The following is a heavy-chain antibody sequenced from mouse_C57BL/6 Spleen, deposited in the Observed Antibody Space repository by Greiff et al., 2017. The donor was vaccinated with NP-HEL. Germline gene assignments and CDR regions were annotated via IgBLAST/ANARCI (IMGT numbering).Heavy chain of an antibody. V-gene: IGHV3-6*01. J-gene: IGHJ2*01. CDR2: ISYDGSN. CDR1: GYSITSGYY. CDR3: ARYYGNYGGYFDY. D-gene: IGHD2-1*01. Sequence: EVKLQESGPGLVKPSQSLSLTCSVTGYSITSGYYWNWIRQFPGNKLEWMGYISYDGSNNYNPSLKNRISITRDTSKNQFFLKLNSVTTEDTATYYCARYYGNYGGYFDYWGQGTTLTVSS.